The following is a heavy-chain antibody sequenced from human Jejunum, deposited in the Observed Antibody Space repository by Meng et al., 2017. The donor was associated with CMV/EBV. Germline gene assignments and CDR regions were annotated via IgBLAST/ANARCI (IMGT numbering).Heavy chain of an antibody. CDR2: ISSSGTTI. Sequence: ASGFTFSSHAMHWVRHAPGKGLEWVSYISSSGTTIYYADSVKGRFTISRDNAKNTLYLEMNSLRDDDTGVYYCARAVSGGSLADYWGQGTLVTVSS. D-gene: IGHD6-19*01. CDR1: GFTFSSHA. CDR3: ARAVSGGSLADY. J-gene: IGHJ4*02. V-gene: IGHV3-48*03.